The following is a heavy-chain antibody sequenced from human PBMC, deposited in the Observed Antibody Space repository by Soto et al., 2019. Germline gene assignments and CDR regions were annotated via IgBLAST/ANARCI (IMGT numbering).Heavy chain of an antibody. D-gene: IGHD6-19*01. Sequence: QVPLVQSGAEVKKPGASVKVSCKASGYTFFNDGMNWVRQAPGQGLEWMGWISAYNANTNYAQRLQGRVTMTTDTSTSTAYMELRSLRSDDTAVYYCARAGITVPGNFDYWGQGTLVTVSS. CDR1: GYTFFNDG. CDR3: ARAGITVPGNFDY. CDR2: ISAYNANT. V-gene: IGHV1-18*01. J-gene: IGHJ4*02.